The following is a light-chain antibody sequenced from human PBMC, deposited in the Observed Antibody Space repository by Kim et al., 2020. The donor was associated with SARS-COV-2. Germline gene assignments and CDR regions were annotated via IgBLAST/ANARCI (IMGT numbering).Light chain of an antibody. V-gene: IGKV1-27*01. J-gene: IGKJ4*01. CDR1: QGISNY. CDR3: QKYNSAPLT. Sequence: DIQMTQSPSSLSASVGDRVTITSRASQGISNYLAWYQQKPGKVPKLLIYAASALQSVVPSRFSGSGSGTDFTLTISSLQPEDVATYYCQKYNSAPLTFGGGTKLEI. CDR2: AAS.